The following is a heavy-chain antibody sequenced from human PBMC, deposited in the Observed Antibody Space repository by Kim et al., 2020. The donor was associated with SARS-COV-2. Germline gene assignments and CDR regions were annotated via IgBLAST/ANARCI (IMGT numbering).Heavy chain of an antibody. CDR1: GFTFSSYD. CDR2: IGTAGDT. V-gene: IGHV3-13*01. D-gene: IGHD3-10*01. CDR3: ARGSAYGSGSYYRGARWFDP. Sequence: GGSLRLSCAASGFTFSSYDMHWVRQATGKGLEWVSAIGTAGDTYYPGSVKGRFTISRENAKNSLYLQMNSLRAGDTAVYYCARGSAYGSGSYYRGARWFDPWGQGTLVTVSS. J-gene: IGHJ5*02.